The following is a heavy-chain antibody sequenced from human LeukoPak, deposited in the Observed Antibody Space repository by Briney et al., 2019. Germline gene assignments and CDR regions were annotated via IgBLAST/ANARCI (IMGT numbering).Heavy chain of an antibody. CDR1: GYSFTSYW. CDR2: IYPGDSDT. CDR3: ARSGTYYDYVWGGSDAFDI. D-gene: IGHD3-16*01. V-gene: IGHV5-51*01. J-gene: IGHJ3*02. Sequence: GESLKISCKGSGYSFTSYWIGWVRQMPGKGLEWMGIIYPGDSDTRYSPSFQGQVTISADKSISTAYLQWSSLKASDTAMYYCARSGTYYDYVWGGSDAFDIWGQGTMVTVSS.